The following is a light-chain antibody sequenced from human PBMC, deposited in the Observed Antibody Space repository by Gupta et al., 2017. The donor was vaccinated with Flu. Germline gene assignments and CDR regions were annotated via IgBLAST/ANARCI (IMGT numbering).Light chain of an antibody. CDR1: SSDIGGYNS. CDR3: SSYTNPNTLVL. CDR2: EVS. V-gene: IGLV2-14*01. Sequence: ITISCTGTSSDIGGYNSVSWYQQHPGKAPKLLMFEVSNRPSGVSARFSGSKSGNTASLTISGLQAEDEADYYGSSYTNPNTLVLFGGGTQLTVL. J-gene: IGLJ2*01.